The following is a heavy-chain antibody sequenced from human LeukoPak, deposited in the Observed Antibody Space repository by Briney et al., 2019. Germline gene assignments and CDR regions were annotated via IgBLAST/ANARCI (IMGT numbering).Heavy chain of an antibody. CDR2: ISGSGGST. V-gene: IGHV3-23*01. CDR3: AAAMVRGEYYYYMDV. D-gene: IGHD3-10*01. CDR1: GFTFSTHS. J-gene: IGHJ6*03. Sequence: GGSLRLSCAASGFTFSTHSMSWVRQAPGKGLEWVSAISGSGGSTYYADSVKGRFTISRDNSKNTLYLQMNSLRAEDTAVYYCAAAMVRGEYYYYMDVWGKGTTVTISS.